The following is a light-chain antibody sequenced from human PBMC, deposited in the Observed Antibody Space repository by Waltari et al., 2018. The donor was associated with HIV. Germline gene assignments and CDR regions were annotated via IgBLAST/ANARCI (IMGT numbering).Light chain of an antibody. Sequence: QSVLTQPPSVSGAPGQGVTISCTGSSSNIGAGYDVHWYRHLPGTAPKLLIHENNKRPSGGPDRCSGSRSGTSASLAISGLQADDEADYYCQSYDSTLSGPRVFGTGTKVTVL. J-gene: IGLJ1*01. CDR3: QSYDSTLSGPRV. V-gene: IGLV1-40*01. CDR2: ENN. CDR1: SSNIGAGYD.